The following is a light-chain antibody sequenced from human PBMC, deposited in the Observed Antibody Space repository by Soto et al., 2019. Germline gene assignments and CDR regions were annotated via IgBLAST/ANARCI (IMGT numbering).Light chain of an antibody. V-gene: IGKV3-15*01. CDR2: GAS. Sequence: EVVMAQSPATLSVSPGERVTLSCRASQSINNDLAWYQQKVGQGPRLLIYGASTRATGIPARFSGSGSGTEFTLTINSLQSEDSAVYYCQQYNKWPPLTFGGGTKVEIK. CDR3: QQYNKWPPLT. CDR1: QSINND. J-gene: IGKJ4*01.